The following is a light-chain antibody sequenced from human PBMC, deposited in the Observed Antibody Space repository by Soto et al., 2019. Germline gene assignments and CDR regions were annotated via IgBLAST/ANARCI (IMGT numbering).Light chain of an antibody. Sequence: QSVLTQPLSVSGTPGQRVAISCSGSSSNIGTNTVNWYQRLPGTAPKLLIYNNSQQPSGVPDRFSGSKSGTSASLAISGLQSEDEAEYYCAAWDDSLNAWVFGGGTKLTVL. V-gene: IGLV1-44*01. CDR3: AAWDDSLNAWV. CDR2: NNS. CDR1: SSNIGTNT. J-gene: IGLJ3*02.